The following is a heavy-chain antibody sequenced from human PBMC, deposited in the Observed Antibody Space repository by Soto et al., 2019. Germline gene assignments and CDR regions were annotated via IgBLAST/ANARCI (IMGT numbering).Heavy chain of an antibody. D-gene: IGHD6-19*01. CDR2: ISESVDNT. CDR3: AKGGWLDN. Sequence: GGSLRLSCAASGFTFSSFVMSWVRQAPGKGLEWVSSISESVDNTYYADSVKGRFTISRDNSENTLYLQMNSLRVEDTAVYYCAKGGWLDNWGQGVQVTVSS. CDR1: GFTFSSFV. J-gene: IGHJ4*02. V-gene: IGHV3-23*01.